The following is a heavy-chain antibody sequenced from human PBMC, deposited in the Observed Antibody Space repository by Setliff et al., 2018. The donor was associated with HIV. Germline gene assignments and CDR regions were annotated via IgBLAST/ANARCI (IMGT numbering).Heavy chain of an antibody. V-gene: IGHV1-18*01. CDR1: GYTFTSYG. D-gene: IGHD1-26*01. Sequence: GASVKVSCKASGYTFTSYGISWVRQAPGQGLEWMGWISAYNGNTNYAQKLQGRVTMTTDTSTSTAYMELRNLTSDDTAMYYCARATYSGSPNPPQDYWGQGTLVTVSS. J-gene: IGHJ4*02. CDR2: ISAYNGNT. CDR3: ARATYSGSPNPPQDY.